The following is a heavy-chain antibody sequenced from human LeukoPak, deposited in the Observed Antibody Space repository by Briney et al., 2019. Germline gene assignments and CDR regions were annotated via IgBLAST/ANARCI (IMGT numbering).Heavy chain of an antibody. J-gene: IGHJ4*02. D-gene: IGHD2-15*01. CDR1: GGSVSSGSSY. Sequence: SETLSLTCTVSGGSVSSGSSYWSWIRQPAGKGLECIGRIYTSGTTDYNPSLEGRVTISLDTSKNQVSLRLTSVTAADTAVYYCARVYCTGGNCYHFDYWGQGTLVTVSS. V-gene: IGHV4-61*02. CDR2: IYTSGTT. CDR3: ARVYCTGGNCYHFDY.